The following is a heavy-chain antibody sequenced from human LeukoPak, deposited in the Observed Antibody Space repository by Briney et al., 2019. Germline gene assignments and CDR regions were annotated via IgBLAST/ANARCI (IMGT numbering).Heavy chain of an antibody. CDR2: INPNSGDT. J-gene: IGHJ6*02. CDR1: GYIFTGHY. Sequence: DSVKVSCKSSGYIFTGHYMHWVRQAPGQGLEWMGWINPNSGDTNYAQKFQGRVTMTKDTSISTAYLELSSLRSDDTGVYYCARLDKVDYYYYYGLDVWGQGTTVTVSS. CDR3: ARLDKVDYYYYYGLDV. V-gene: IGHV1-2*02. D-gene: IGHD3-9*01.